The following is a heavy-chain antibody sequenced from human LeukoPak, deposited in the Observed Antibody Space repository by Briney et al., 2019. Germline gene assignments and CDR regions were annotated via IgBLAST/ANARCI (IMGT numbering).Heavy chain of an antibody. D-gene: IGHD2-2*02. J-gene: IGHJ4*02. V-gene: IGHV3-23*01. CDR3: ADQLLYTHGYFDY. Sequence: EPGGSLRLSCAASGFTFSSYAMSWVRQAPGKGLEWVSAISGSGGSTYYADSVKGRFTISRDNSKNTLYLQMNGLRAEDTAVYYCADQLLYTHGYFDYWGQGTLVTVSS. CDR2: ISGSGGST. CDR1: GFTFSSYA.